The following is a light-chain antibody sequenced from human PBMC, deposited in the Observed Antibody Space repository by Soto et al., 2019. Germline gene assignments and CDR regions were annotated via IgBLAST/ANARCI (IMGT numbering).Light chain of an antibody. CDR1: QDIRVD. V-gene: IGKV1-6*01. CDR3: LQDYDSPYT. CDR2: AAS. J-gene: IGKJ2*01. Sequence: AIQMTQSPPSLSASVGDRVIITCRASQDIRVDVDWLQQRPGHAPNLLIYAASTLHTGVPSTFTGSGSGTDFTLTINDLQHEDVATYFCLQDYDSPYTFGQGTKVDIK.